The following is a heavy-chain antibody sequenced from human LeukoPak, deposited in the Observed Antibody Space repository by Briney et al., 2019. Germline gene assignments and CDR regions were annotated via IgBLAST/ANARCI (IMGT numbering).Heavy chain of an antibody. CDR2: ILTVFGTT. J-gene: IGHJ4*02. D-gene: IGHD4-17*01. V-gene: IGHV1-69*05. Sequence: ASVKVSCKASGDTFKNYAVSWVRRAPGQGLEWMGGILTVFGTTNYEQKFQGRVTVTTDESSSTAYMELSSLTSEDTAVYYCVRSRSVTYGFDYWGQGTLVIVSS. CDR1: GDTFKNYA. CDR3: VRSRSVTYGFDY.